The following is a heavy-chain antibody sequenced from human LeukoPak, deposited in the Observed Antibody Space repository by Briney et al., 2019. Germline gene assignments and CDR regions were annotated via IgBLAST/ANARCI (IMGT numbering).Heavy chain of an antibody. CDR3: ERVRIAAAGTGLYFDS. CDR1: AGSISSSD. V-gene: IGHV4-59*01. CDR2: ISYSGTT. D-gene: IGHD6-13*01. Sequence: SQTLYLTCSVSAGSISSSDWGWIRQPPGKGLEWIGYISYSGTTNSNPSLKSRVTISVDTSKNHFSLKLISVTAAATSVSICERVRIAAAGTGLYFDSWGQGTLVTVSS. J-gene: IGHJ4*02.